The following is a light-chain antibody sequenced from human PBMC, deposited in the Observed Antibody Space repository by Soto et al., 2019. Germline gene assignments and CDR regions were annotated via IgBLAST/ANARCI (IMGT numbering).Light chain of an antibody. Sequence: EIVLTQSPGTLSLSPGERATLSCRASQRVSSNVAWYQQKPGQAPRLLIYGASTRATGIPARFSGSGSETEFTLTISSLQSEDFAVYYCQQYNNWPPYNFGQGTKVDIK. CDR3: QQYNNWPPYN. CDR2: GAS. J-gene: IGKJ2*01. CDR1: QRVSSN. V-gene: IGKV3-15*01.